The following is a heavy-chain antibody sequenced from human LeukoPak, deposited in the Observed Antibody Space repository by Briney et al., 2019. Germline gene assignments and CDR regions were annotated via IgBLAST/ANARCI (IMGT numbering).Heavy chain of an antibody. CDR1: GFTFSNYW. D-gene: IGHD6-19*01. J-gene: IGHJ4*02. CDR3: AKDNRRHYTSGPNPDSLH. CDR2: IKQDGSEK. V-gene: IGHV3-7*03. Sequence: PGGSLRLSCAASGFTFSNYWMSWVRQAPGKGLEWVANIKQDGSEKYYLDSVRGRFTISRDNAKNSLYLQMDSLRVEDTAFYYCAKDNRRHYTSGPNPDSLHWGQGALVTVSS.